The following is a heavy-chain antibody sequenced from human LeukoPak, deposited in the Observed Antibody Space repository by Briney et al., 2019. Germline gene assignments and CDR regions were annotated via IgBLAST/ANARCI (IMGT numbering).Heavy chain of an antibody. Sequence: SETLSLTCTVSGGSISSGSYYWSWIRQPAGKGLECIGRIYTSGSTNYNPSLKSRVTISVDTSKNQFSLKLSSVTAADTAVYYCARAGQQLGLAFFDYWGQGTLVTVSS. D-gene: IGHD6-13*01. CDR3: ARAGQQLGLAFFDY. CDR1: GGSISSGSYY. V-gene: IGHV4-61*02. J-gene: IGHJ4*02. CDR2: IYTSGST.